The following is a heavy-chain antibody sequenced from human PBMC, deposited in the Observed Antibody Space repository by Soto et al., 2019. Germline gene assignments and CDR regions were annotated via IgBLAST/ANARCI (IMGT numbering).Heavy chain of an antibody. Sequence: PSETLSLTCAVYGGSFSDYYWSWIRQPPGKGLEWIGEINHSGSTNYSPSLKIQVTMSVDTSKNQFSLKLSSVTAADTAVYYCARGYDAFDIWGKGTMVTV. J-gene: IGHJ3*02. CDR2: INHSGST. CDR1: GGSFSDYY. V-gene: IGHV4-34*01. CDR3: ARGYDAFDI.